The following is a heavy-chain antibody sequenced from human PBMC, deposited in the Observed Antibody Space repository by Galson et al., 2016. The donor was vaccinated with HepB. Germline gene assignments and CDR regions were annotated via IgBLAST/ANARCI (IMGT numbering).Heavy chain of an antibody. Sequence: SVKVSCKASGGTFSSYAVTWIRQAPGQGLEWMGGILPMFGTPNFIQKFHDRVTFTADESTNTAYLEMRSLKSDDTAVYFCARECCSRGNCYPTLDPWGQGTLVTVSS. CDR1: GGTFSSYA. CDR3: ARECCSRGNCYPTLDP. J-gene: IGHJ5*02. CDR2: ILPMFGTP. D-gene: IGHD2-15*01. V-gene: IGHV1-69*13.